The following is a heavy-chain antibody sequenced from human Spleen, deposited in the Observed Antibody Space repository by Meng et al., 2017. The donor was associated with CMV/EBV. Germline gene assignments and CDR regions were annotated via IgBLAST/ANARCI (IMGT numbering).Heavy chain of an antibody. Sequence: GESLKISCAASGFTFSTYAMSWVRQAPGQGLEWVSVIYSGGSTYYADYVKGRFTISRDNSKNTLYLQMNSLRAEDTAVYYCARSGIAVAGSAFDIWGQGTMVTVSS. CDR1: GFTFSTYA. D-gene: IGHD6-19*01. CDR3: ARSGIAVAGSAFDI. J-gene: IGHJ3*02. V-gene: IGHV3-53*01. CDR2: IYSGGST.